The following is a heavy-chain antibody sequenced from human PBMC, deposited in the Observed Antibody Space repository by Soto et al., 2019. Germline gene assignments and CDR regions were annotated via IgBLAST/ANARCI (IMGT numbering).Heavy chain of an antibody. D-gene: IGHD6-6*01. J-gene: IGHJ6*02. CDR2: IYPGDSDT. Sequence: HWESLKISCNGSGHSFTSYWIGWVRQMPGKVLEWMGIIYPGDSDTRYSPSFQVQVTISADKSISTAYLQWSSLKASDTAMYYCARRAIAARPRYYYYYGMDVWGQGTTVTVSS. CDR1: GHSFTSYW. CDR3: ARRAIAARPRYYYYYGMDV. V-gene: IGHV5-51*01.